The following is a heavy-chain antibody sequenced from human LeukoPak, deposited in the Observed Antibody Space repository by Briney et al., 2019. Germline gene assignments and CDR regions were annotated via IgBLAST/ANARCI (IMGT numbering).Heavy chain of an antibody. CDR3: ARERIAVAGTTYYYYYGMDV. CDR2: INPNSGGT. D-gene: IGHD6-19*01. J-gene: IGHJ6*02. CDR1: GYTFTGYY. Sequence: AASVKVSCKASGYTFTGYYMHWVRQAPGQGLEWMGWINPNSGGTNYAQKFQGRVTMTRDTSISTAYMELSRLRSDDTAVYYCARERIAVAGTTYYYYYGMDVWGQGTTVTVSS. V-gene: IGHV1-2*02.